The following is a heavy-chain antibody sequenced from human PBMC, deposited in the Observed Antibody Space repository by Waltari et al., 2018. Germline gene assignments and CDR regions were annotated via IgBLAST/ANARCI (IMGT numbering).Heavy chain of an antibody. J-gene: IGHJ4*02. CDR3: AHRRGSYSSGWYFDY. CDR1: GFSLSTSGVG. Sequence: QITLKESGPTLVKPTQTLTLTCTFSGFSLSTSGVGVGWIRQPPGKALEWLALIYWNDDKRYSPSLKSRLTLTKDTSKNQVVLTMTNMDPVDTATYYCAHRRGSYSSGWYFDYWGQGTLVTVSS. D-gene: IGHD6-19*01. V-gene: IGHV2-5*01. CDR2: IYWNDDK.